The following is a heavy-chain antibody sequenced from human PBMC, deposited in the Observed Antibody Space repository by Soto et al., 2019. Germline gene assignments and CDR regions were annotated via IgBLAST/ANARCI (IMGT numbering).Heavy chain of an antibody. D-gene: IGHD1-26*01. CDR2: IDPNSGGT. V-gene: IGHV1-2*02. CDR3: ARDPEGATAFDY. Sequence: GASVNVSCKVSGYPFPGCPLHWVRQAPGQGLEWMGWIDPNSGGTNYVQKFQGRVTMTRDTSTDTAYVELSRLRSDDTALYYCARDPEGATAFDYWGQGTLVTVPQ. CDR1: GYPFPGCP. J-gene: IGHJ4*02.